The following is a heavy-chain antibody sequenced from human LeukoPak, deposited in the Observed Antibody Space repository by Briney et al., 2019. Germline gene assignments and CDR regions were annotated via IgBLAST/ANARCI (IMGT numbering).Heavy chain of an antibody. Sequence: SETLSLTCTVSGGSISSYYWSWIRQPPGKGLEWIGEINHSGSTNYNPSLKSRVTISVDTSKNQFSLKLSSVTAADTAVYYCARLPLLWFGESNWFDPWGQGTLVTVSS. CDR2: INHSGST. V-gene: IGHV4-34*01. D-gene: IGHD3-10*01. CDR1: GGSISSYY. J-gene: IGHJ5*02. CDR3: ARLPLLWFGESNWFDP.